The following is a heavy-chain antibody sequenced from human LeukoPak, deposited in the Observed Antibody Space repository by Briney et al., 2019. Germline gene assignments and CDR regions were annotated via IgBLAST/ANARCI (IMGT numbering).Heavy chain of an antibody. CDR2: INHSGST. Sequence: SETLSLTCAVYGGSFSGYYWSWIRQPPGKGLEWIGEINHSGSTNYNPSLKSRVTISVDTSKNQFSLKLSSVTAADTAVYYCARRSITMVRGQPWDAFDIWGQGTMVTVSS. D-gene: IGHD3-10*01. CDR3: ARRSITMVRGQPWDAFDI. CDR1: GGSFSGYY. V-gene: IGHV4-34*01. J-gene: IGHJ3*02.